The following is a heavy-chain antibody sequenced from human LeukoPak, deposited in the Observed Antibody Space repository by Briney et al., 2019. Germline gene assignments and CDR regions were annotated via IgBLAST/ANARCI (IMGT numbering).Heavy chain of an antibody. D-gene: IGHD2-2*01. CDR1: GGSISSYY. CDR3: AREVPHALGYCSSTSCQNYYYYYYMDV. V-gene: IGHV4-59*01. J-gene: IGHJ6*03. CDR2: IYYSGST. Sequence: KPSETLSLTCTVSGGSISSYYWSWIRQPPGKGLEWIGYIYYSGSTNYNPSLKSRVTISVDTPKNQFSLKLSSVTAAGTAVYYCAREVPHALGYCSSTSCQNYYYYYYMDVWGKGTTVTVSS.